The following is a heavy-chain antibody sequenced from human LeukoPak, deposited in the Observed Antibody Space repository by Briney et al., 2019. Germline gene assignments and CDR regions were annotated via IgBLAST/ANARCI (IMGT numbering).Heavy chain of an antibody. J-gene: IGHJ6*02. Sequence: ASVKVSCKASGYTFTGYYMHWVRQAPGQGLEWMGWISPNSGGTNYAQKFQGWVTMTRDTSISTAYMELSRLRSDDTAVYYCARAVVRGVTGYYYYGMDVWGQGTTVTVSS. CDR3: ARAVVRGVTGYYYYGMDV. V-gene: IGHV1-2*04. D-gene: IGHD3-10*01. CDR1: GYTFTGYY. CDR2: ISPNSGGT.